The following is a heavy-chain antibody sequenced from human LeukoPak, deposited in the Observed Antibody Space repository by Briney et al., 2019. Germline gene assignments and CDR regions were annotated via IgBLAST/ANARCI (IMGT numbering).Heavy chain of an antibody. CDR2: IYYSGST. D-gene: IGHD2-2*01. CDR3: ARISRYCSSTSCYDWFDP. CDR1: GGSISSYY. V-gene: IGHV4-59*01. Sequence: SETLSLTCTVSGGSISSYYWSWIRQPPGKGLEWVGDIYYSGSTNYNPSLKSRVTISVDTSKNQFSLKLSSVTAADTAVYYCARISRYCSSTSCYDWFDPWGQGTLVTVSS. J-gene: IGHJ5*02.